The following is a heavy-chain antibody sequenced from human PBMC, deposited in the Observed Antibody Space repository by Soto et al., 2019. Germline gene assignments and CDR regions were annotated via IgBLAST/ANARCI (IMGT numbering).Heavy chain of an antibody. CDR2: IWYDGSNK. V-gene: IGHV3-33*01. J-gene: IGHJ4*02. CDR1: GFKFSSYV. Sequence: QVQLVESGGGVVQPGRSLRLSCAASGFKFSSYVMDWVRQAPGKGLEWVAVIWYDGSNKYYVDSVKGRFTISRDNSKNTLYLQMNSLRAEDTAVYYCARSANWGSCDYWGQGTLVTVSS. D-gene: IGHD7-27*01. CDR3: ARSANWGSCDY.